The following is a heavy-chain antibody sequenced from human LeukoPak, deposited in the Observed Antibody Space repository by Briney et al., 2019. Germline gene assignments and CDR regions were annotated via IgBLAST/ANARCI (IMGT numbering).Heavy chain of an antibody. Sequence: ASVKVSCKASGYTFTSYYMHWVRQATGQGLEWMGWMNPNSGNTGYAQKFQGRVTITRNTSISTAYMELSSLRSDDTAVYYCARWYSSGWYSDYWGQGTLVTVSS. CDR1: GYTFTSYY. CDR2: MNPNSGNT. CDR3: ARWYSSGWYSDY. D-gene: IGHD6-19*01. J-gene: IGHJ4*02. V-gene: IGHV1-8*03.